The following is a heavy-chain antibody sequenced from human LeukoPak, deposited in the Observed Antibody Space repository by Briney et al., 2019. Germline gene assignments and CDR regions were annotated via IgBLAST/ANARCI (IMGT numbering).Heavy chain of an antibody. D-gene: IGHD3-3*01. CDR3: ARLIWSGLNWFDP. J-gene: IGHJ5*02. CDR2: VSSRGTIQ. V-gene: IGHV3-48*01. CDR1: GFTFSDYS. Sequence: GGSLRLSCVASGFTFSDYSMNWVRQAPGKGLEWVSYVSSRGTIQYYADSAQGRFTISRDNARNSLYLQLDSLRAEDTAVYYCARLIWSGLNWFDPWGQGTLVTVSS.